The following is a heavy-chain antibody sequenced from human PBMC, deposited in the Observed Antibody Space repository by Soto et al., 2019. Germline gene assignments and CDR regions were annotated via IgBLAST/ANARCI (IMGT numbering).Heavy chain of an antibody. D-gene: IGHD3-22*01. CDR2: ISGSGGST. CDR3: AKDKSGRYDSSPGAFDI. V-gene: IGHV3-23*01. J-gene: IGHJ3*02. Sequence: AGGSLRLSCAASGFTFSSYAMSWVRQAPGKGLEWVSAISGSGGSTYYADSVKGRFTISRDNSKNTLYLQMNSLRAEDTAVYYCAKDKSGRYDSSPGAFDIWGQGTMVTVSS. CDR1: GFTFSSYA.